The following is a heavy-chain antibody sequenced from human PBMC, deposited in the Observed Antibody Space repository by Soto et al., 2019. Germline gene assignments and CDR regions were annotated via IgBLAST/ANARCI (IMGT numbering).Heavy chain of an antibody. Sequence: LSLTCAVYGGSFSGYSWTCLRQPPGQGLEWIGEINHSGTTDYNPALKSRVTMSVDTSKNQFSLRVTSVTAADTAVYYCARARFDSWSHIYYGLDVWGQGTTVTVSS. CDR1: GGSFSGYS. CDR3: ARARFDSWSHIYYGLDV. J-gene: IGHJ6*02. D-gene: IGHD3-3*01. CDR2: INHSGTT. V-gene: IGHV4-34*01.